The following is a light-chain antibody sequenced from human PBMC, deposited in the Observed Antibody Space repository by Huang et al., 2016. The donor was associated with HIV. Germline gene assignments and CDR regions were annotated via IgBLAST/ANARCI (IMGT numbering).Light chain of an antibody. CDR1: QSVGST. J-gene: IGKJ2*01. CDR2: GAS. V-gene: IGKV3-15*01. CDR3: QQYYKLYT. Sequence: IVMTQSPGTLSVSPGERATLSCRAIQSVGSTLAWYQQKPGQSPRRLIYGASTRATGIPARFSGSGSGTEFTLTISSLQSEDFAVYYCQQYYKLYTFGQGTKLEIK.